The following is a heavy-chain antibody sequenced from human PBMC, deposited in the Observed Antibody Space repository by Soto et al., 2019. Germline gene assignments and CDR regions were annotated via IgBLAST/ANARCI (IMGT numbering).Heavy chain of an antibody. Sequence: PSETLSLTCTVSGGSVISGSYYWSWIREPPGKGLEWIGYIYYSGSTNYNPSLKSRVTISVDTSKDQFSLKLSSVTAADTAVYYCAREGARLPRFFDYWGQGTLVTVSS. D-gene: IGHD6-6*01. CDR3: AREGARLPRFFDY. V-gene: IGHV4-61*01. CDR2: IYYSGST. CDR1: GGSVISGSYY. J-gene: IGHJ4*02.